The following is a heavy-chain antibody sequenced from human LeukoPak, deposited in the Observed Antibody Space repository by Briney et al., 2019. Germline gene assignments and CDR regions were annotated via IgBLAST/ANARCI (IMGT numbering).Heavy chain of an antibody. J-gene: IGHJ4*02. CDR3: AKQLGYCSDGSCYFPY. V-gene: IGHV3-23*01. CDR1: GFSLSGYA. Sequence: GVSLRLSCVASGFSLSGYAMSWVRQAPGKGLEWVSAISGRGDRGYYADSVKGRFTISRDNSKSSLCLQMNSLRAEDTAVYYCAKQLGYCSDGSCYFPYWGQGTLVTVSS. D-gene: IGHD2-15*01. CDR2: ISGRGDRG.